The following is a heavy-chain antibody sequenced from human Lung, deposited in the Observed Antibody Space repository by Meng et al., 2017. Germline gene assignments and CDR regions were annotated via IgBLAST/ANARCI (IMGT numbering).Heavy chain of an antibody. D-gene: IGHD6-25*01. V-gene: IGHV1-2*06. CDR1: GYNFPDYY. Sequence: QVQCVRSVGEVKKPGASVKVSCKPSGYNFPDYYIHWVRRAPGQGLEWMGRINPKSGDTHYAQKFQARVTMTGDTSISTAYMELSGLRSDDTAMYYCARDEDISAAGKLFGDYWGQGTLVIVSS. CDR3: ARDEDISAAGKLFGDY. J-gene: IGHJ4*02. CDR2: INPKSGDT.